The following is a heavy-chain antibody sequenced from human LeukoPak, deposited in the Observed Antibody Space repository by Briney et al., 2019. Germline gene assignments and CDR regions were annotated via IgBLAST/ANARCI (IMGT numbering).Heavy chain of an antibody. CDR1: GGSISSGGYY. CDR2: IYYSGST. Sequence: KPSETLSLTCTVSGGSISSGGYYWSWIRQHPGKGLEWIGYIYYSGSTYYNPSLKSRVTISVDTSKNQFSLQLNSVTPEDTAVYYCARDSGNDAFDIWGQGTMVTVSS. V-gene: IGHV4-31*03. D-gene: IGHD1-26*01. CDR3: ARDSGNDAFDI. J-gene: IGHJ3*02.